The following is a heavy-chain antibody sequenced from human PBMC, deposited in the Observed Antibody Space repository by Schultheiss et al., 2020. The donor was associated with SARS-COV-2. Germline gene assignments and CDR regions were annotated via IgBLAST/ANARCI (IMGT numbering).Heavy chain of an antibody. J-gene: IGHJ4*02. CDR3: AKDLYGSRWYFDF. CDR1: GFTFSSYS. Sequence: GGSLRLSCAASGFTFSSYSMHWVRQAPGKGLEWVAFIRYDGSNKYYADSVKGRFTISRDNSKNTLYLQMNSLGAEDTAVYYCAKDLYGSRWYFDFWGQGTLVTVSS. V-gene: IGHV3-30*02. D-gene: IGHD2/OR15-2a*01. CDR2: IRYDGSNK.